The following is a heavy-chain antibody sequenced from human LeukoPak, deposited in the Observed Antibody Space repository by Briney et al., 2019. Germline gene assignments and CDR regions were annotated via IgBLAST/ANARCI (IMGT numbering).Heavy chain of an antibody. Sequence: PSQTLSLTCTVSGGLTSSGDYYWSWIRQSPAKGLEWIGQIYYSGSTLYSPSLKSRLTISLDTSKNQFSLRLNSVTGADTAVYFCASLSVWELATHPGGSFDYWGRGVLVTVSS. CDR1: GGLTSSGDYY. CDR2: IYYSGST. CDR3: ASLSVWELATHPGGSFDY. J-gene: IGHJ4*02. V-gene: IGHV4-30-4*01. D-gene: IGHD5-24*01.